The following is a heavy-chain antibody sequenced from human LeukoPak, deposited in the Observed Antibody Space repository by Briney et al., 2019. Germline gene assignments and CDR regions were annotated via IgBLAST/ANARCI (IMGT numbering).Heavy chain of an antibody. J-gene: IGHJ4*02. Sequence: VASVKVSCKVSGYTLTELSMHWVRQAPGKGLEWMGGFDPEDGETIYAQKFQGRVTMTEDTSTDTAYMELSSLSSEDTAVYYCATDTSMITFGGVNIFDYWGQGTLVTVSS. CDR3: ATDTSMITFGGVNIFDY. CDR2: FDPEDGET. V-gene: IGHV1-24*01. CDR1: GYTLTELS. D-gene: IGHD3-16*01.